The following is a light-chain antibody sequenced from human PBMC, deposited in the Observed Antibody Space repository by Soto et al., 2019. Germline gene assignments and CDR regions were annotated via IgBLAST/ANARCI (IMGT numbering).Light chain of an antibody. Sequence: DIQMTQSPSTLSASIGDRVTITCRASQNIMTWLAWHQQKPGKAPKLLIYAASSLQSGVPSRFSGSGSGTDFTLTINNLQPEDFATYYCQQANSFPRTFGPGTKVDIK. J-gene: IGKJ3*01. CDR3: QQANSFPRT. V-gene: IGKV1-12*01. CDR2: AAS. CDR1: QNIMTW.